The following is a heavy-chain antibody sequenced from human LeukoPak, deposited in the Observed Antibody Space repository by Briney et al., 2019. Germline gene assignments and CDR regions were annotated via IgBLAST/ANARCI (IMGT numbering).Heavy chain of an antibody. D-gene: IGHD6-19*01. Sequence: GASVKVSCKASGYTFTGYYMHWVRQAPGQGLEWMGWMNPNSGNTGYAQKFQGRVTMTRNTSISTAYMELSSLRSEDTAVYYCVSEWAVAAWGQGTLVTVSS. CDR2: MNPNSGNT. CDR3: VSEWAVAA. CDR1: GYTFTGYY. J-gene: IGHJ5*02. V-gene: IGHV1-8*02.